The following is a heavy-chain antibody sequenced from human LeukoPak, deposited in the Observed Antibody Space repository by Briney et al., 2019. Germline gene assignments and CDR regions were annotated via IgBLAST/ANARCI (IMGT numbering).Heavy chain of an antibody. CDR1: GFTVSSNY. V-gene: IGHV3-66*01. J-gene: IGHJ4*02. CDR3: ARDSERYAAGD. Sequence: GGSLRLSCAASGFTVSSNYMSGVRQAPGKGLEWVSVIYSGGNTYYADSVKGRFTISRDNSKNTLYLQMNSLRAEDTAVYYCARDSERYAAGDWGQGTLVTVSS. D-gene: IGHD6-25*01. CDR2: IYSGGNT.